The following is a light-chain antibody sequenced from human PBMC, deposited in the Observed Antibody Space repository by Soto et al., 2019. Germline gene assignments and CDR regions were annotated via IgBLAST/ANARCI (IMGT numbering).Light chain of an antibody. CDR3: QLRSACPLFT. J-gene: IGKJ3*01. Sequence: EIELTQSPATLSLSPGERASISCRASQSVGSYFAWYQQKPGQAPRLLIYDASKWDTGIPARFSGSGSGTEFTLTICSLVPEDFSIYYCQLRSACPLFTFGPGTRVDVK. CDR1: QSVGSY. CDR2: DAS. V-gene: IGKV3-11*01.